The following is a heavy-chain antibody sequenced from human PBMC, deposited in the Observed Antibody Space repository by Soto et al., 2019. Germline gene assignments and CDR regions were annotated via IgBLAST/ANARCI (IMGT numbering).Heavy chain of an antibody. J-gene: IGHJ6*01. Sequence: AESVRISCKGSGYSFTSYGIGSAPQMPGKGLEWMGIIYPGDSDTRYSPSCQGEVSISADKSISTAYLQWSSLKASDTAMYDRARRGVIHYGMDGWGQGTTVTVSS. CDR3: ARRGVIHYGMDG. D-gene: IGHD3-10*01. CDR1: GYSFTSYG. V-gene: IGHV5-51*01. CDR2: IYPGDSDT.